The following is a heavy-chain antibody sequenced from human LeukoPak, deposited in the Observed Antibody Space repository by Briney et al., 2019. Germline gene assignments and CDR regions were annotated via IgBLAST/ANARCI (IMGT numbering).Heavy chain of an antibody. Sequence: GGSLRLSCAASGFTFSSFWMNWVRQAPGKGLEWVANIRQDGSEKYYVDSVKGRFTISRDNAKNSLYLEMNSLRAEDTAVYYCGRPLDYFDSGGYWNYWGLGTLVTVSS. CDR1: GFTFSSFW. V-gene: IGHV3-7*01. CDR3: GRPLDYFDSGGYWNY. CDR2: IRQDGSEK. D-gene: IGHD3-22*01. J-gene: IGHJ4*02.